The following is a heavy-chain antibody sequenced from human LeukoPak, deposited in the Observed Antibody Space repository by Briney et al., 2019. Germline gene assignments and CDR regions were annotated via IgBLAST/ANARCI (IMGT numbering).Heavy chain of an antibody. Sequence: GGSLRLSCAASGFTFSDSYMTWVRQAPGKGVEWVAYISGSGHDINYSDSVKGRFTISRDNAKNSLYLQMNSLRAEDTAVYYCARGIVVVVAANFVHCWFDPWGQGTLVTVSS. CDR2: ISGSGHDI. CDR1: GFTFSDSY. J-gene: IGHJ5*02. V-gene: IGHV3-11*05. CDR3: ARGIVVVVAANFVHCWFDP. D-gene: IGHD2-15*01.